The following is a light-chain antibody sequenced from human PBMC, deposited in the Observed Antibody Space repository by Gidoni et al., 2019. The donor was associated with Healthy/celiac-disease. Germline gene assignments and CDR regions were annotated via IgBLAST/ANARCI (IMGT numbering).Light chain of an antibody. V-gene: IGKV3-20*01. J-gene: IGKJ1*01. CDR2: GAS. CDR3: QQYGSSPPWT. CDR1: QSVSSSY. Sequence: VLTQSPGTLSLSPGERATLSCRASQSVSSSYLAWYQQKPGQAPRLLIYGASSRATGIPDRFSGSGSGTDFTLTISRLEPEDFAVYYCQQYGSSPPWTFGQGTKGKSN.